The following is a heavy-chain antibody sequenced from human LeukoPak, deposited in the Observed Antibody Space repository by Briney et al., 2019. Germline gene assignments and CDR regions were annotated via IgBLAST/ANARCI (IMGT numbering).Heavy chain of an antibody. Sequence: GGSLRLSCAASGFTFSSYEMNWVRQAPGKGLEWVSYISSSGSTIYYADSVKGRFTISRDNAKNSLYLQMNSLRAEDTAVYYCATPILPYYYYYGMDVWGQGTTGTVSS. J-gene: IGHJ6*02. CDR1: GFTFSSYE. CDR3: ATPILPYYYYYGMDV. D-gene: IGHD1-26*01. CDR2: ISSSGSTI. V-gene: IGHV3-48*03.